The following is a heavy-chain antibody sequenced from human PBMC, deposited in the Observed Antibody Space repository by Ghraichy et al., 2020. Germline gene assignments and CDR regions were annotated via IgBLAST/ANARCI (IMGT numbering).Heavy chain of an antibody. J-gene: IGHJ4*02. D-gene: IGHD3-3*01. V-gene: IGHV2-26*01. CDR3: ARIPETIFGTYYFDY. Sequence: SGPTLVKPTETLTLTCTVSGFSLSNARMGVSWIRQPPGKALEWLAHIFSNDEKSYSTSLKSRLTISKDTSKSQVVLTMTNMDPVDTATYYCARIPETIFGTYYFDYWGQGTLVTVSS. CDR2: IFSNDEK. CDR1: GFSLSNARMG.